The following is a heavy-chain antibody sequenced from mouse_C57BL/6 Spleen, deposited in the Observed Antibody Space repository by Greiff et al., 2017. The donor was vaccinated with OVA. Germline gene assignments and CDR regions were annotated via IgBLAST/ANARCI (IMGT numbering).Heavy chain of an antibody. CDR1: GFTFSSYT. J-gene: IGHJ4*01. D-gene: IGHD1-1*01. CDR2: ISGGGGNT. Sequence: EVMLVESGGGLVKPGGSLKLSCAASGFTFSSYTMSWVRQTPEKRLEWVATISGGGGNTYYPDSVKGRFTISRDNAKNTLYLQMSSLRSEDTALYDCARITTVVAHYYAMDYWGQGTSVTVSS. CDR3: ARITTVVAHYYAMDY. V-gene: IGHV5-9*01.